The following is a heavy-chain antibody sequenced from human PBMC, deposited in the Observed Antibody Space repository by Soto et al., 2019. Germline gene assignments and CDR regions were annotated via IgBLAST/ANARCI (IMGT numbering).Heavy chain of an antibody. CDR1: GGSISSYY. J-gene: IGHJ6*04. CDR2: IYYSGST. CDR3: ARLDYDFWSGYRMDV. D-gene: IGHD3-3*01. Sequence: PSETLSLTCTVSGGSISSYYWSWIRQPPGKGLEWIGYIYYSGSTNYNPSLKSRVTISVDTSKNQFSLKLSSVTAADTAAYYCARLDYDFWSGYRMDVWGKGTTVTVSS. V-gene: IGHV4-59*01.